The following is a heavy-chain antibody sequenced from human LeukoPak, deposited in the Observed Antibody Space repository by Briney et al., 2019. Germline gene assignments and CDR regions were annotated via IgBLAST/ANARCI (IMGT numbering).Heavy chain of an antibody. CDR3: ASLTGSYDDY. D-gene: IGHD1-26*01. CDR1: GGSISSNKW. Sequence: SETLSLTCAVSGGSISSNKWWSWVRQPPGKGLEWIGEIFHTGSTNYNPSLKSRVTISVDKSKNQFSLKVNSMTAADTAVYCCASLTGSYDDYWGQGTLVTVSS. CDR2: IFHTGST. V-gene: IGHV4-4*01. J-gene: IGHJ4*02.